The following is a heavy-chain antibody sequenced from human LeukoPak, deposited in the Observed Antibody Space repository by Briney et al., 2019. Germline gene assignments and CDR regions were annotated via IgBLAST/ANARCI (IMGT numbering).Heavy chain of an antibody. Sequence: SETLSLTCAVSGDSISNNWWSWVRQSPGMGLEWIGQIFHRGIPNCNPSLKSRVTMSIDKSNNQLSLKMNSVTAADTAVYYCARNRQGGGWGDSWGQGTLVTVSS. CDR2: IFHRGIP. V-gene: IGHV4-4*02. J-gene: IGHJ4*02. CDR3: ARNRQGGGWGDS. D-gene: IGHD2-8*02. CDR1: GDSISNNW.